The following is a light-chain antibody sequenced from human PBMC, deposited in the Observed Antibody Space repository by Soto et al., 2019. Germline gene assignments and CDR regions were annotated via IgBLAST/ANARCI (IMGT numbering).Light chain of an antibody. CDR1: QSVSSSY. CDR3: QQYGSSPQT. CDR2: AAS. V-gene: IGKV3-20*01. Sequence: EIVLTQSPGTLSLSPGERATLSCRASQSVSSSYLAWYQQKPGQAPRLLIYAASSRATGIPDRFSGTESGTDFPLTISRLEPEDFAVHYCQQYGSSPQTFGQGTKLEIK. J-gene: IGKJ2*01.